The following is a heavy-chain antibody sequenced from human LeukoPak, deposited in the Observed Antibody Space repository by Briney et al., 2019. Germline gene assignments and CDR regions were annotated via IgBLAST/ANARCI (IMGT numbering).Heavy chain of an antibody. CDR3: ARGYGVVDTAMVPAQIHDDEYYYYYMDV. CDR1: GGSISSYY. D-gene: IGHD5-18*01. V-gene: IGHV4-4*07. CDR2: IYTSGST. J-gene: IGHJ6*03. Sequence: PSETLSLTCTVPGGSISSYYWSWIRQPAGKGLEWIGRIYTSGSTNYNPSLKSRVTMSVDTSKNQFSLKLSSVTAADTAVYYCARGYGVVDTAMVPAQIHDDEYYYYYMDVWGKGTTVTISS.